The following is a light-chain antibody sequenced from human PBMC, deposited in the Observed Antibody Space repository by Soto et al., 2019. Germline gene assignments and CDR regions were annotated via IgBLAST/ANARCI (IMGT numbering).Light chain of an antibody. CDR1: QNFGSTY. CDR3: QQYGSSGT. J-gene: IGKJ1*01. V-gene: IGKV3-20*01. CDR2: GAS. Sequence: LTPSPDPLSFSPGDTAPLSFMASQNFGSTYLAWYQQKPGQAPRLLIYGASNRATGIPDRFSGSGSGTDFTLTISRLEPEDFAVYYCQQYGSSGTFGQGTKVDIK.